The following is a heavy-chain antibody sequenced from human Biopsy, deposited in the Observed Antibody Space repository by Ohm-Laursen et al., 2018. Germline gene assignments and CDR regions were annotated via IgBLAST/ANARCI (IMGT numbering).Heavy chain of an antibody. CDR1: GFSLTTSGVG. V-gene: IGHV2-5*01. Sequence: PTQTLTLTCTFSGFSLTTSGVGVSWVRQPPGKALEWLALIYWNGDKRYRPSLKSRLTIMKDTSKNQVVLTMTNMDPMDTATYYCAHSCSWFGVLCPSYYAMDVWGQGTTVTVSS. CDR3: AHSCSWFGVLCPSYYAMDV. J-gene: IGHJ6*02. D-gene: IGHD3-10*01. CDR2: IYWNGDK.